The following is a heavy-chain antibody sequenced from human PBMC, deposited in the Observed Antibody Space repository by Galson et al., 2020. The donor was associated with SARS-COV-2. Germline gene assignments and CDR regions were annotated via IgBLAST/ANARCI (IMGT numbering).Heavy chain of an antibody. CDR2: ISRSTSNI. V-gene: IGHV3-48*02. D-gene: IGHD3-22*01. CDR1: GFTLSSYS. J-gene: IGHJ6*02. Sequence: GESLKISCAASGFTLSSYSMNWVRQAPGKGLEWVAYISRSTSNIYYADSVKGRFTISRDNGKNSLYLQMNSLRDKDTAVYYCARDHHDSSGYYYYGMDVWGQGTTVTVSS. CDR3: ARDHHDSSGYYYYGMDV.